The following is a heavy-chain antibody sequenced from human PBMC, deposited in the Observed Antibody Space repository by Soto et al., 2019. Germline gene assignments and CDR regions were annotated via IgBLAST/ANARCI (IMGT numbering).Heavy chain of an antibody. CDR3: AKDYVLEWLRYYYGMDV. D-gene: IGHD3-3*01. CDR2: LSYDGTNK. Sequence: QVQLVESGGGVVQPGRSLRLSCAASGFAFSTYGMHWVRQAPGKGLEWVAVLSYDGTNKYYADSVKGRFTISRDNSKNTLYLQMNSLRAEDTAVYYCAKDYVLEWLRYYYGMDVWGQGTTVTVSS. J-gene: IGHJ6*02. V-gene: IGHV3-30*18. CDR1: GFAFSTYG.